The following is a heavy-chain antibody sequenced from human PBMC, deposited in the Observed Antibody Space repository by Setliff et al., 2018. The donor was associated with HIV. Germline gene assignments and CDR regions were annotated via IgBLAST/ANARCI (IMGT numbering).Heavy chain of an antibody. Sequence: GGSLRLSCTGSRFSFSAYYIGWVRQSPGKGLEWIAYISSPSTMFYADYVRGRFTISRDNAKNSLYLQMDRLRVEDTAIYYCARDRGDYYYYMDVWGKGTTVTVSS. J-gene: IGHJ6*03. CDR3: ARDRGDYYYYMDV. CDR2: ISSPSTM. CDR1: RFSFSAYY. V-gene: IGHV3-11*01.